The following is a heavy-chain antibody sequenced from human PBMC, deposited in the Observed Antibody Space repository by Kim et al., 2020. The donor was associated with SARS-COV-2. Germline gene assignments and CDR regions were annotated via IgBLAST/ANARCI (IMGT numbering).Heavy chain of an antibody. CDR2: IIPTLDIP. CDR1: GGTFSSYA. V-gene: IGHV1-69*10. CDR3: ARDIYSDYSGFDL. D-gene: IGHD4-17*01. Sequence: VKVSCKASGGTFSSYAISWVRQAPGQGLEWVGRIIPTLDIPNYAQKFQGRVTINADTSTNTVFLDLRSLRADDTATYFCARDIYSDYSGFDLWGQGTLVSVSS. J-gene: IGHJ5*02.